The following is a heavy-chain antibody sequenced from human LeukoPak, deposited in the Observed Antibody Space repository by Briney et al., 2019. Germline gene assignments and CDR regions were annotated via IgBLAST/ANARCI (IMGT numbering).Heavy chain of an antibody. V-gene: IGHV3-30*01. Sequence: GRSLRLSCAASGFTFSSYAMHWVRQAPGKGLEWVAVISYDGSNKYYADSVKGRFTISRDNSKNTLYLQVNSLRAEDTAVYYCASAGQAGAARLYYYYYYMDVWGKGTTVTVSS. CDR1: GFTFSSYA. J-gene: IGHJ6*03. CDR3: ASAGQAGAARLYYYYYYMDV. D-gene: IGHD6-6*01. CDR2: ISYDGSNK.